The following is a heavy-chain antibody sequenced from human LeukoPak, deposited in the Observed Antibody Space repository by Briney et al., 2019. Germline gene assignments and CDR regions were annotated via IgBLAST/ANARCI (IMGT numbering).Heavy chain of an antibody. CDR2: IHYSGST. Sequence: SETLSLTCTVSGGSISSYYWSWVRQPPGKGLEWIGYIHYSGSTNSNPSLKSRVAISIDTSKNQFSLRLSSVTAADTAVYYCARGLDTPGNWFDPWGQGTLVTVSS. V-gene: IGHV4-59*01. CDR3: ARGLDTPGNWFDP. CDR1: GGSISSYY. D-gene: IGHD3-9*01. J-gene: IGHJ5*02.